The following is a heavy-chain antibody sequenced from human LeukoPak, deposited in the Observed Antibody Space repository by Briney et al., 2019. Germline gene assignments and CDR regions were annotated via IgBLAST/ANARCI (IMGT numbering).Heavy chain of an antibody. J-gene: IGHJ4*02. Sequence: GGSLRLSCAASGFTFSSYAMHWVRQAPGKGLGWVAVISYDGSNKYYADSVKGRFTISRDNSKNTLYLQMNSLRAEDTAVYYCARDGWIQLWLGSFDYWGQGTLVTVSS. V-gene: IGHV3-30*04. D-gene: IGHD5-18*01. CDR2: ISYDGSNK. CDR1: GFTFSSYA. CDR3: ARDGWIQLWLGSFDY.